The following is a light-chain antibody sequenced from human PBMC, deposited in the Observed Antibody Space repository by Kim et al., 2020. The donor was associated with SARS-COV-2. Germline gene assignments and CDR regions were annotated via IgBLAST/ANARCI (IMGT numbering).Light chain of an antibody. CDR3: QQYNNWPYT. CDR2: GAS. J-gene: IGKJ2*01. V-gene: IGKV3-15*01. CDR1: QSVSSN. Sequence: PRGRAPLTCRASQSVSSNLAWYQQRPGQAPRLLIYGASTRATGIPARFSGSGSGTEFTLTISSLQSEDFAVYYCQQYNNWPYTFGQGTKLEI.